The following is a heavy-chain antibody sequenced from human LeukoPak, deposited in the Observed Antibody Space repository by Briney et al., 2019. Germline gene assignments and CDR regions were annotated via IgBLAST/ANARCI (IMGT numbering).Heavy chain of an antibody. J-gene: IGHJ6*02. CDR2: SSGSGGST. V-gene: IGHV3-23*01. Sequence: ASVKVSCKASGGTFSSYAISLVRQAPRKGLEWVWASSGSGGSTYYADSVKGRFTISRDNSKNTLYLQMNSLRAEDTAVYYCAKETTLYCSSTSCYTSYYYYGMDVWGQGTTVTVSS. CDR3: AKETTLYCSSTSCYTSYYYYGMDV. D-gene: IGHD2-2*02. CDR1: GGTFSSYA.